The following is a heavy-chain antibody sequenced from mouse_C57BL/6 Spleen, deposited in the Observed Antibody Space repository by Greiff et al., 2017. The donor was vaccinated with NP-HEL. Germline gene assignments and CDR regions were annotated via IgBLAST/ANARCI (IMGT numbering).Heavy chain of an antibody. CDR3: ARLMQESTGTAWFAY. Sequence: QVQLQQSGPELVKPGASVKISCKASGYAFSSSWMNWVKQRPGKGLEWIGRIYPGDGDTNYNGKFKGKATLTADKSSSTAYMQLSSLTSEDSAVYFWARLMQESTGTAWFAYWGQGTLVTVSA. CDR1: GYAFSSSW. CDR2: IYPGDGDT. D-gene: IGHD2-3*01. V-gene: IGHV1-82*01. J-gene: IGHJ3*01.